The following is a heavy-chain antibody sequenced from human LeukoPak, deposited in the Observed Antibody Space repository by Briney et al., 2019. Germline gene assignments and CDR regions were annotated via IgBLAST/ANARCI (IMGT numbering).Heavy chain of an antibody. CDR1: GGTFTNYA. V-gene: IGHV1-69*10. Sequence: GASVKVSCKASGGTFTNYAISWVRQAPGQGLEWMGGIIPLLGTPNYAQKFQGRVTMTRDTSTSTVYMELSSLRSEDTAVYYCAALISPYRDYGGNNAFDIWGQGTMVTVSS. CDR3: AALISPYRDYGGNNAFDI. D-gene: IGHD4-23*01. CDR2: IIPLLGTP. J-gene: IGHJ3*02.